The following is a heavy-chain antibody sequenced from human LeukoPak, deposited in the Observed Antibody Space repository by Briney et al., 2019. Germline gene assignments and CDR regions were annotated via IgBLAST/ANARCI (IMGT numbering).Heavy chain of an antibody. Sequence: ASVKVSCKASGFTFTSSAMQWVRQARGQRLEWIGWIVVGSGNTNYAQKFQERVTITRDMSTSTAYMELSSLRSEDTAVYYCARARYYDSSGYYYYYYGTDVWGQGTTVTVSS. V-gene: IGHV1-58*02. D-gene: IGHD3-22*01. CDR1: GFTFTSSA. J-gene: IGHJ6*02. CDR3: ARARYYDSSGYYYYYYGTDV. CDR2: IVVGSGNT.